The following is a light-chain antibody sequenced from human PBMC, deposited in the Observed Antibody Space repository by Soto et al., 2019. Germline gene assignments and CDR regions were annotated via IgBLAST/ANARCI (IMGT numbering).Light chain of an antibody. CDR1: SSNIGSNT. V-gene: IGLV1-44*01. J-gene: IGLJ3*02. CDR2: SNN. Sequence: QSVLTQPPSASGTPGQRVTISCSGSSSNIGSNTVNWYQQLPGTAPKLLISSNNQRPSGVPDLFSGSKSGTSASLAISGLKSEDEADYYCAAWDDSLNGWVFGGGTKLNVL. CDR3: AAWDDSLNGWV.